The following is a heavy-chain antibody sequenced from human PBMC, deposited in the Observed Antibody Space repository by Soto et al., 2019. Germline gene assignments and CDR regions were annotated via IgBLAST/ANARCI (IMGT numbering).Heavy chain of an antibody. CDR3: ARGIGYGSTLDY. CDR2: ISYDGNNN. CDR1: GFTFRSYA. J-gene: IGHJ4*02. Sequence: QVQLVESGGGVVQPGTSLRLSCAVSGFTFRSYATHWVRQAPGGGLEWVALISYDGNNNYYADSVQGRFTIARDTFKHTLFLQMTSLRREDTAMYYCARGIGYGSTLDYWGQGTLVTVSS. D-gene: IGHD6-13*01. V-gene: IGHV3-30-3*01.